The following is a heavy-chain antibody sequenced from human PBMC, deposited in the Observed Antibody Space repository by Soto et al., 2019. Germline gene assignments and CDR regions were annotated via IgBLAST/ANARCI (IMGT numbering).Heavy chain of an antibody. CDR2: INGDNGIS. D-gene: IGHD2-21*02. J-gene: IGHJ4*02. CDR3: ARSIVVVTALDY. Sequence: ASVKVSCKTSGFIFSNYAVSWLRQAPGQGLEWMGWINGDNGISKSAQKFQGRVTMTRDTSASTAYMELSSLKSEDTAVYYCARSIVVVTALDYWGQGTLVTVSS. V-gene: IGHV1-18*01. CDR1: GFIFSNYA.